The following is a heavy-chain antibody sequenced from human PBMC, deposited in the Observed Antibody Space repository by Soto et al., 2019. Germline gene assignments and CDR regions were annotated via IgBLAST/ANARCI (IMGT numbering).Heavy chain of an antibody. J-gene: IGHJ5*01. Sequence: PGGSLRLSCAASGFSFSNGWMSWVRQAPGKGLEWVGRIKSKSDGGTTDYTAPVKGRFTISRDDSKDTLYLQMNSLKTEDTAVYYCTTDSTQTFCDGGPCYSVQTKIQDSWGQGTLVTVSS. V-gene: IGHV3-15*01. CDR2: IKSKSDGGTT. CDR1: GFSFSNGW. CDR3: TTDSTQTFCDGGPCYSVQTKIQDS. D-gene: IGHD2-15*01.